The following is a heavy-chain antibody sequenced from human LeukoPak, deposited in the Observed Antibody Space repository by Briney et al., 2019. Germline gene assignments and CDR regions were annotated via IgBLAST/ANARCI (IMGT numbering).Heavy chain of an antibody. CDR2: ISGSGGST. Sequence: PGGSLRLSCAASGFTFSSSAMSWVRQAPGKGLEWVSSISGSGGSTYYADSVKGRFTISRDNSKNTLYLQMNSLRAEDTAVYYCTKVLGIQLWLDFFDYWGQGTLVTVSS. V-gene: IGHV3-23*01. CDR1: GFTFSSSA. J-gene: IGHJ4*02. D-gene: IGHD5-18*01. CDR3: TKVLGIQLWLDFFDY.